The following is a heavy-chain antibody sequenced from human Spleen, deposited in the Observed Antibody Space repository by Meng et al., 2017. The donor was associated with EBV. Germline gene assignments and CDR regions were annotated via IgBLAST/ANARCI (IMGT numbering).Heavy chain of an antibody. D-gene: IGHD4-17*01. J-gene: IGHJ4*02. CDR2: IFWDDDE. CDR1: GFSLNSRGVA. CDR3: THSVSTVTHFDF. Sequence: QNTLKEFGPTLVRPTQTLTLTCTFSGFSLNSRGVAVGWVRQPPGKALEWLAMIFWDDDERYTTSLNSRLTITKDTSRNRVVLTMTNMAPVDTATYFCTHSVSTVTHFDFWGQGILVTVSS. V-gene: IGHV2-5*02.